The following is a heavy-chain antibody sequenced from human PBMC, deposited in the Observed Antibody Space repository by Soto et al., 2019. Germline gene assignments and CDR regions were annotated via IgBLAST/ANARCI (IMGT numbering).Heavy chain of an antibody. CDR3: AHRPPTPGIAAAGTEYFQH. V-gene: IGHV2-5*02. J-gene: IGHJ1*01. CDR1: GFSLSTSGVG. CDR2: IYWDDDK. D-gene: IGHD6-13*01. Sequence: SGPTLVKPTQTLTLTCTFSGFSLSTSGVGVGWIRQPPGKALEWLALIYWDDDKRYSPSLKSRLTITKDTSKNQEALTRPNMDPVDTATYYCAHRPPTPGIAAAGTEYFQHWGQGTLVTVSS.